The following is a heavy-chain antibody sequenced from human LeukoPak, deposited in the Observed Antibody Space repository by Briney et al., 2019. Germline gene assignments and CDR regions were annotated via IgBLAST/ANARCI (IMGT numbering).Heavy chain of an antibody. Sequence: PGGSLRLSCAASGFTVSSNYMSWVRQAPGKGLEWVSVIYSGGSTYYADSVKGRFTISRGNSKNTLYLQMNSLRAEDTAVYYCGSYGSGSFFDYWGQGTLVTVSS. CDR3: GSYGSGSFFDY. CDR1: GFTVSSNY. J-gene: IGHJ4*02. V-gene: IGHV3-66*01. D-gene: IGHD3-10*01. CDR2: IYSGGST.